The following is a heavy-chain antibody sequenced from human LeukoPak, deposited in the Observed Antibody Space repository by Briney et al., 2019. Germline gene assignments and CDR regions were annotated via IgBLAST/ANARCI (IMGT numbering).Heavy chain of an antibody. V-gene: IGHV4-31*03. CDR3: ARGGYDTPVDY. J-gene: IGHJ4*02. CDR1: GGSISSGGYY. D-gene: IGHD5-12*01. Sequence: SETLSLTCTVSGGSISSGGYYWSWIRQHPGKGLEWIGYIYYSGSTYYNPSLKSRVTISVDTSKNQSSLKLSSVTAADTAVYYCARGGYDTPVDYWGQGTLVTVSS. CDR2: IYYSGST.